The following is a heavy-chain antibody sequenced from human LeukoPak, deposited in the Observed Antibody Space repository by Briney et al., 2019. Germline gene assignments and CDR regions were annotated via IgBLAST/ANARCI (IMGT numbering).Heavy chain of an antibody. V-gene: IGHV1-2*02. D-gene: IGHD2-15*01. CDR1: GYTFTGYY. CDR2: INPNSGGT. CDR3: ARVQAECSGGSCYYNY. J-gene: IGHJ4*02. Sequence: VASVKVSCKASGYTFTGYYMHWVRQAPGQGLEWMGWINPNSGGTNYAQKFQGRVTMTRDTSISTAYMELRRLRSDDTAVYYCARVQAECSGGSCYYNYWGQGTLVTVSS.